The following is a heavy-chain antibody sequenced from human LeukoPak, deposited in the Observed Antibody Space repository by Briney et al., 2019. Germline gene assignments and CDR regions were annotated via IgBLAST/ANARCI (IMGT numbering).Heavy chain of an antibody. D-gene: IGHD6-13*01. CDR1: GFTFGDYA. CDR2: IRSKAYGGTT. CDR3: TRKGRIAAAGRGYFDY. Sequence: GGSLILCCTAPGFTFGDYAMSWVRQAPGKGLEWVGFIRSKAYGGTTEYAASVKGRFTISRDDSKSIAYLQMNSLKTEDTAVYYCTRKGRIAAAGRGYFDYWGQGTLVTVSS. J-gene: IGHJ4*02. V-gene: IGHV3-49*04.